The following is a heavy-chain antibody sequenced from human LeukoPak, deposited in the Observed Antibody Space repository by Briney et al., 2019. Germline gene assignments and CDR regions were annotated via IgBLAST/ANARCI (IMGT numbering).Heavy chain of an antibody. CDR1: GFTFSSYA. Sequence: SGGSLRLSCAASGFTFSSYAVSWVRQAPGKGLEWVSAISGSGGSTYYADSVKGRFTISRDNSKNTLYLQMNSLRAEDTAVYYCAKGGAGATYYFDYWGQGTLVTVSS. CDR2: ISGSGGST. J-gene: IGHJ4*02. CDR3: AKGGAGATYYFDY. D-gene: IGHD1-26*01. V-gene: IGHV3-23*01.